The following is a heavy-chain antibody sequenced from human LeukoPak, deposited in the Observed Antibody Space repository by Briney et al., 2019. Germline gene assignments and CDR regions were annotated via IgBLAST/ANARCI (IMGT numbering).Heavy chain of an antibody. J-gene: IGHJ6*02. D-gene: IGHD2-2*01. CDR3: ARVSDPLLRIGMDV. V-gene: IGHV3-33*01. Sequence: GRSLRLSCAASGVTFSSYGMHWGRQAPGKGLEWVAVIWYDGSNKYYADSVKGRFTISRENSKNTLYLQMNSLRAEDTAVYYCARVSDPLLRIGMDVWGQGTSVTVSS. CDR1: GVTFSSYG. CDR2: IWYDGSNK.